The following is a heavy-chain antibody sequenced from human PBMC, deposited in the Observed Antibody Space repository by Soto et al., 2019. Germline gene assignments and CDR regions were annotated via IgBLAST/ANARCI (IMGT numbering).Heavy chain of an antibody. J-gene: IGHJ5*02. Sequence: QVQLQESGPGLVKPSGTLSLTCAVSGGSISSSNWWSWVRQPPRKRLEWIGEIYHSGSTNYNPSLKSRVTISVDKSKNQFSLKLSSVTAADTAVYYCARGWCSSTSCYTGNWFDPWGQGTLVTVSS. D-gene: IGHD2-2*02. V-gene: IGHV4-4*02. CDR3: ARGWCSSTSCYTGNWFDP. CDR1: GGSISSSNW. CDR2: IYHSGST.